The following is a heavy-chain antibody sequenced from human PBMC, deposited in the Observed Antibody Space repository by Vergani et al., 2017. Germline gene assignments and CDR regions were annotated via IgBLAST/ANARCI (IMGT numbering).Heavy chain of an antibody. V-gene: IGHV4-38-2*01. D-gene: IGHD1-26*01. CDR2: IYHSGST. CDR3: AGLGGYSGSYGAFDI. J-gene: IGHJ3*02. Sequence: QVQLQESGPGLVKPSETLSLTCAVSGYSISSGYYWGWIRQPPGKGLEWIGSIYHSGSTYYNPSLKSRVTISVDTSKNQFSLKLRSVTAADTAVYYCAGLGGYSGSYGAFDIWGQGTMVTVSS. CDR1: GYSISSGYY.